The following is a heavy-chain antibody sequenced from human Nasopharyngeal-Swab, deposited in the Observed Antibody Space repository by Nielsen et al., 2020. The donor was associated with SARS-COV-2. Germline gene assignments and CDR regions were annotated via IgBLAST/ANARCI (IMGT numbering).Heavy chain of an antibody. Sequence: WVRQAPGQGLEWMGGIIPIFGTANYAQKFQGRVTITADESTSTAYMELSSLRSEDTAVYYCAGPHRRLTSYYYYGMDVWGQGTTVTVSS. V-gene: IGHV1-69*01. CDR3: AGPHRRLTSYYYYGMDV. CDR2: IIPIFGTA. D-gene: IGHD1-1*01. J-gene: IGHJ6*02.